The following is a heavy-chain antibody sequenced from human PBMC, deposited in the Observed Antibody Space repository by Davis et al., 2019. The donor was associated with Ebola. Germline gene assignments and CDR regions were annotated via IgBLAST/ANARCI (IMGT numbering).Heavy chain of an antibody. J-gene: IGHJ4*02. Sequence: GGSLRLSCAASGFTFSSYWMSWVRQAPGKGLEWVANIKQDGSEKYYVDSVKGRFTISRDNAKNSLYLQMNSLRAEDTAVYYCARDPGRIAIAGPYFDYWGQGTLVTVSS. CDR1: GFTFSSYW. D-gene: IGHD6-19*01. V-gene: IGHV3-7*01. CDR2: IKQDGSEK. CDR3: ARDPGRIAIAGPYFDY.